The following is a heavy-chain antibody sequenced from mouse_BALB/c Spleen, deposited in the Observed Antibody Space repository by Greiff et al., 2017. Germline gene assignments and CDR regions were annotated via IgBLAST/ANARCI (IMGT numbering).Heavy chain of an antibody. CDR2: IDPENGDT. CDR3: NACYYYGSSLFAY. D-gene: IGHD1-1*01. Sequence: VQLQQSGAELVRSGASVKLSCTASGFNIKDYYMHWVKQRPEQGLEWIGWIDPENGDTEYAPKFQGKATMTADTSSNTAYLQLSSLTSEDTAVYYCNACYYYGSSLFAYWGQGTLVTVSA. J-gene: IGHJ3*01. V-gene: IGHV14-4*02. CDR1: GFNIKDYY.